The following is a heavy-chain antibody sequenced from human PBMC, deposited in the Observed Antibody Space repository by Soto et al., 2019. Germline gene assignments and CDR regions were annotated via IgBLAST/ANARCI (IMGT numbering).Heavy chain of an antibody. CDR3: ATAVTGTFVH. CDR2: INSDGSST. J-gene: IGHJ4*02. CDR1: GFTFSTSW. D-gene: IGHD1-20*01. V-gene: IGHV3-74*01. Sequence: EVQLVESGGGLVQPGGSLRLSCAPSGFTFSTSWMHWVRQAPGKGLVWVSRINSDGSSTVYADSVKGRFTISRDNAKNTLYLQMNSLTAEDTAVYYCATAVTGTFVHWGQGTLVTVSS.